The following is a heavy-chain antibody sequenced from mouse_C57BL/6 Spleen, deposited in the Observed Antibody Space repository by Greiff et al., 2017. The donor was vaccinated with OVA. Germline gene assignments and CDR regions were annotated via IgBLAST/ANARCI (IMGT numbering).Heavy chain of an antibody. J-gene: IGHJ4*01. V-gene: IGHV1-82*01. CDR3: ARAYYSNYNYAMDY. CDR1: GYAFSSSW. Sequence: QVQLQQSGPELVKPGASVKISCKASGYAFSSSWMNWVKQRPGTGLEWIGRIYPGDGDTNYNGKFKGKATLTADKSSSTAYMQLSSLTSEDSAVYFCARAYYSNYNYAMDYWGQGTSVTVSS. CDR2: IYPGDGDT. D-gene: IGHD2-5*01.